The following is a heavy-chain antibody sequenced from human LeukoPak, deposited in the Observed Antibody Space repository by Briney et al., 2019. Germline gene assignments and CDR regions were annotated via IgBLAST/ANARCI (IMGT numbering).Heavy chain of an antibody. CDR3: ASEAHMVRGVNFDY. D-gene: IGHD3-10*01. CDR1: GGTFSSYA. V-gene: IGHV1-69*05. CDR2: IIPIFGTA. J-gene: IGHJ4*02. Sequence: PVKVSCKXSGGTFSSYAISWVRQAPGQGLEWMGRIIPIFGTANYAQKFQGRVTITTDESTSTAYMELSGLRSEDTAVYYCASEAHMVRGVNFDYWGQGTLVTVSS.